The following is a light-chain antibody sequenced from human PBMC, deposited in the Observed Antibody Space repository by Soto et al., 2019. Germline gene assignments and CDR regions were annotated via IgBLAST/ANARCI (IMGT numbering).Light chain of an antibody. Sequence: EIVLTQSPGTLSLSPGERATLSCRASQSVKSSYLAWYQQKPGQAPRLLIYGASSRATGIPDRFSGSGSGTDFTFTISRLQPEDFAVYYCQQYGSSLYTFGQGTKLEIK. CDR3: QQYGSSLYT. CDR2: GAS. J-gene: IGKJ2*01. CDR1: QSVKSSY. V-gene: IGKV3-20*01.